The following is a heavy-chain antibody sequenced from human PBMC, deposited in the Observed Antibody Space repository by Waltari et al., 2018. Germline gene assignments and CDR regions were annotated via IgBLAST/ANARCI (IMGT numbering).Heavy chain of an antibody. CDR1: GGSISSGGYY. CDR3: ARYYSSGWYDVAD. J-gene: IGHJ4*02. CDR2: IYYSGST. Sequence: QVQLQESGAGLVKPSQTLSLTCTVSGGSISSGGYYWSWIRQHPGKGLEWIGYIYYSGSTYYNPSLKSRVTISVDTSKNQFSLKLSSVTAADTAVYYCARYYSSGWYDVADWGQGTLVTVSS. V-gene: IGHV4-31*03. D-gene: IGHD6-19*01.